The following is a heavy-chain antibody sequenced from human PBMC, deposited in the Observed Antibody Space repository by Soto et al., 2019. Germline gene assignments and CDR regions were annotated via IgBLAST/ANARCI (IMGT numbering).Heavy chain of an antibody. J-gene: IGHJ6*02. CDR3: ARDKPYFYDAFGMDV. V-gene: IGHV4-4*02. CDR1: GGPMNSDNW. Sequence: QVQLQESGPGLVKPSGTLSLTCAVFGGPMNSDNWWSWVRQTPGQGLEWIGEIYHSGSTNYNPSLESRVTISLDKSKNKFSLKLSSVTAADTAVYFCARDKPYFYDAFGMDVWGQGTTVIVSS. D-gene: IGHD3-22*01. CDR2: IYHSGST.